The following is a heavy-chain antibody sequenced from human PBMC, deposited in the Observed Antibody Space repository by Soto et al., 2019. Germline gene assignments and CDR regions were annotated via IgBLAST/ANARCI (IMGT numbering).Heavy chain of an antibody. CDR1: GFTFSSYA. CDR2: ISYDGTNK. CDR3: ARNPYGDYPFDY. Sequence: GGSLRLSCAASGFTFSSYAMHWVRQAPGKGLEWVAVISYDGTNKYSADSVKGRFTISRDNSKKTLYLQMDSLRAEDTAVYYWARNPYGDYPFDYWGQGTLVTVSS. V-gene: IGHV3-30*03. J-gene: IGHJ4*02. D-gene: IGHD4-17*01.